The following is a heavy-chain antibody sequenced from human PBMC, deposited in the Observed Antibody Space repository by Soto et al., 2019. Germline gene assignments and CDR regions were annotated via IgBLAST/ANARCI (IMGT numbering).Heavy chain of an antibody. CDR2: IYHSGST. J-gene: IGHJ6*02. D-gene: IGHD3-10*01. V-gene: IGHV4-4*02. Sequence: PSETLYLTCAFSGGSVSSTNWLSCVRQPPGKGLEWIGEIYHSGSTNYNPSLKSRVTISVDKSKNQFSLKLSSVTAADTAVYYCARVDFVGDIDYYYYGMDVGGQGTTVTVS. CDR1: GGSVSSTNW. CDR3: ARVDFVGDIDYYYYGMDV.